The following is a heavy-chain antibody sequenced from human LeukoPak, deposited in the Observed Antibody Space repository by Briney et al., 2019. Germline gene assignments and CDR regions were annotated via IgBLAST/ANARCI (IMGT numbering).Heavy chain of an antibody. Sequence: GGSLRLSCAASGFTFSSYGFHWVRQAPGKGLEWVAVIWSDGSYKYYADSVKGRFTISRDDSKNTLYLQMNSLRAEDTAVYYCARGYTYGHDAYDIWGQGTMVTVSS. V-gene: IGHV3-33*01. CDR1: GFTFSSYG. CDR2: IWSDGSYK. J-gene: IGHJ3*02. D-gene: IGHD5-18*01. CDR3: ARGYTYGHDAYDI.